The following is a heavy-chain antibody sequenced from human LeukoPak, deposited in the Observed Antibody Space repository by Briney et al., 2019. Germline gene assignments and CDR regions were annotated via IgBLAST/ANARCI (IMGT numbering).Heavy chain of an antibody. CDR2: IYHSGST. J-gene: IGHJ3*02. CDR3: ARDDSSGYHPDDAFDI. V-gene: IGHV4-38-2*02. D-gene: IGHD3-22*01. CDR1: GYSISSGYY. Sequence: SETLSLTCTVSGYSISSGYYWGGIRQPPGKGLEWIGSIYHSGSTYYNPSLKSRVTISVDTSENQFSLKLSSVTAADTAVYYCARDDSSGYHPDDAFDIWGQGTMVTVSS.